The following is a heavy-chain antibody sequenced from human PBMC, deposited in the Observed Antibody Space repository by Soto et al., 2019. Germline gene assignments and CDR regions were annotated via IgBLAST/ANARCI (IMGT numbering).Heavy chain of an antibody. Sequence: PGGSLRLSCAASGLTFSTYGMHWVRQAPGKGLEWVAVIWYDGSNKYYADSVKGRFTISRDNSKNTLYLQMNSLRAEDKAVYYCARERGMAATILDAFDIWGQGTMVTVSS. CDR3: ARERGMAATILDAFDI. J-gene: IGHJ3*02. CDR2: IWYDGSNK. V-gene: IGHV3-33*01. CDR1: GLTFSTYG. D-gene: IGHD2-15*01.